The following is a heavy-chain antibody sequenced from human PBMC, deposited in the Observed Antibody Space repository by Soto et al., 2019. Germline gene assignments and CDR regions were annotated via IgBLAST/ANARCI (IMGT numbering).Heavy chain of an antibody. CDR2: ISSSSSTI. J-gene: IGHJ5*02. CDR3: ARGDVYRSWSDP. Sequence: EVQLVESGGGLVQPGGSLRLSCAASGFTFSSYSMNWVRQAPGKGLEWVSYISSSSSTIYYADSVKGRFTISRDDAKNSLDLQLISLGAGDTAVYYCARGDVYRSWSDPWGRGPLVTVAS. D-gene: IGHD3-16*01. CDR1: GFTFSSYS. V-gene: IGHV3-48*01.